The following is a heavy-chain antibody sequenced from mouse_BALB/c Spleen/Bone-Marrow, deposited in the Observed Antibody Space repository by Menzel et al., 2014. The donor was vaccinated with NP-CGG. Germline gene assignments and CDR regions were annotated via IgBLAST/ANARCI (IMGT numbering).Heavy chain of an antibody. CDR3: ATMITDWYFDV. V-gene: IGHV14-3*02. CDR2: IDPANGNT. D-gene: IGHD2-4*01. CDR1: GFNIKDTY. J-gene: IGHJ1*01. Sequence: SGAELVKPGASVKLSCTASGFNIKDTYMHWVKQRPEQGLEWIGRIDPANGNTKYDPKFQGKATITADTSSNTAYLQLSSLTSEDTAVYYCATMITDWYFDVRGAGTTVTVSS.